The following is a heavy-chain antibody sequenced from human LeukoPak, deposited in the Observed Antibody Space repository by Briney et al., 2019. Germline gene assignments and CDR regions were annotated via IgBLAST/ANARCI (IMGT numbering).Heavy chain of an antibody. CDR3: AREGYCSGGTCYSTMNWFDP. CDR2: ISAYNGNT. Sequence: GASVKVSCKASGYTFTNYGISWVRQAPGQGLEWMGWISAYNGNTNYAQKLQGRVTLTTDTSTSTAYMELRSLRSDDTAVYYCAREGYCSGGTCYSTMNWFDPWGQGTLVTVSS. CDR1: GYTFTNYG. D-gene: IGHD2-15*01. J-gene: IGHJ5*02. V-gene: IGHV1-18*01.